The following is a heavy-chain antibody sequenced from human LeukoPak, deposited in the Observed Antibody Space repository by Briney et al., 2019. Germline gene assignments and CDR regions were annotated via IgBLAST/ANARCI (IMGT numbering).Heavy chain of an antibody. Sequence: GGSLRLSCAASGFTFSSYAMSWVRQAPGKGLEWVSAISGSGGSAYYADSVKGRFTISGDNSKNTLYLQMNSLRAEDTAVYYCAKVGSGSGQYWGQGTLVTVSS. CDR2: ISGSGGSA. CDR3: AKVGSGSGQY. V-gene: IGHV3-23*01. CDR1: GFTFSSYA. D-gene: IGHD3-3*01. J-gene: IGHJ4*02.